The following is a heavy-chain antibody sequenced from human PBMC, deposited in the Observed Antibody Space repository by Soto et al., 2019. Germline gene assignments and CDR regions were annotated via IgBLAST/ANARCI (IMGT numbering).Heavy chain of an antibody. CDR2: IIPIFGTA. J-gene: IGHJ4*02. CDR1: GGTFSSYA. D-gene: IGHD2-2*02. CDR3: AMDYTCSSTSCYTARVDY. V-gene: IGHV1-69*01. Sequence: SVKGSCEASGGTFSSYAISWVRQAPVQGLEWMGGIIPIFGTANYAQKFQGRVTITADESTSTAYMELSSLRSEDTAVYYCAMDYTCSSTSCYTARVDYWGQGTLVTVSS.